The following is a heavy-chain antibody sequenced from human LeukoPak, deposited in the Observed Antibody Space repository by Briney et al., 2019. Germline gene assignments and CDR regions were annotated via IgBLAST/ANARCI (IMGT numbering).Heavy chain of an antibody. Sequence: LSGGSLRLSCAASGFTFSSYAMNWVRQAPGKGLEWVSGIKGSGGSTHYADSVKGRFTISRDITKNTLYLQMNSLRAEDTAVYYCAKDGLQFSEWLPPLGYWGQGTLVTVSS. D-gene: IGHD3-3*01. CDR2: IKGSGGST. CDR3: AKDGLQFSEWLPPLGY. V-gene: IGHV3-23*01. J-gene: IGHJ4*02. CDR1: GFTFSSYA.